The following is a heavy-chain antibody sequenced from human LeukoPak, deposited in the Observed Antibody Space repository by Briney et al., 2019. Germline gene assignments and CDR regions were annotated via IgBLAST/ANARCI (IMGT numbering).Heavy chain of an antibody. V-gene: IGHV4-59*01. CDR3: ARYDSSGYSALDI. Sequence: SETLSLTCTVAGGSISSYYWSWIRQPPGKGLEWIGYFYYSGSTNYNPSLKSRVTISVDTSKNQFSLKLSSVTAADTAVYYCARYDSSGYSALDIWGQGTMVTVSS. D-gene: IGHD3-22*01. CDR2: FYYSGST. CDR1: GGSISSYY. J-gene: IGHJ3*02.